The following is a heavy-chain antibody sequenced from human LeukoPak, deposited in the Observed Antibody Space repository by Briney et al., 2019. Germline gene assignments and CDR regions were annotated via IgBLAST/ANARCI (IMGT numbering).Heavy chain of an antibody. CDR2: IKQDRSEK. J-gene: IGHJ4*02. D-gene: IGHD3-22*01. Sequence: GGSLRLSCAASGFTFSNYWMSWVRQAPGKGLEWVANIKQDRSEKYYVDSVKGRFTISRDNAKNSLYLQMNSLRAEDTAVYCCARAGMDSRGYYQGFDYWGQGTLVTVSS. V-gene: IGHV3-7*01. CDR1: GFTFSNYW. CDR3: ARAGMDSRGYYQGFDY.